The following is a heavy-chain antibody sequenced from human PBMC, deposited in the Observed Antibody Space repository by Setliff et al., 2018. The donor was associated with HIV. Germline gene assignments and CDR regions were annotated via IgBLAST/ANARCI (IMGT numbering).Heavy chain of an antibody. V-gene: IGHV4-61*01. CDR1: GGSISSGNHY. Sequence: SETLSLTCTVSGGSISSGNHYWSWIRQPPGKGLEWIGYIYYSGTTNYNPSLKSRVSMSVDTSKNQFSLKLSSVTAADTAAYYCARFLVGYSYGSALYYFDYWGQGNLVTVSS. CDR2: IYYSGTT. D-gene: IGHD5-18*01. J-gene: IGHJ4*02. CDR3: ARFLVGYSYGSALYYFDY.